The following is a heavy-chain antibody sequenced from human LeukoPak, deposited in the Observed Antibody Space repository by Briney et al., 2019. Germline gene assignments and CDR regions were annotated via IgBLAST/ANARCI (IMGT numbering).Heavy chain of an antibody. J-gene: IGHJ4*02. D-gene: IGHD2-2*01. Sequence: NPGGSLRLSCGASGFSFSNFWMSWIRQAPGKGLERVANMNPDGSATYYLDSVKGRVTISRDNAKTSVYLQMNSLRPDDTAVYYCARTLVEVPGHSDLFDFWGQGTLVTVSS. V-gene: IGHV3-7*01. CDR1: GFSFSNFW. CDR3: ARTLVEVPGHSDLFDF. CDR2: MNPDGSAT.